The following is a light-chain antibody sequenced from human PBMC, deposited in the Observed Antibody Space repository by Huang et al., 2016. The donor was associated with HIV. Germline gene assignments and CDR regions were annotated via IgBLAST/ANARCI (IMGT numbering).Light chain of an antibody. Sequence: DIVMTQSPDSLSVSLGARATLSCKSSQPVLHSSNNKNYLAWYQQKSGQPPKLLIFWAAARESGVPDRFSGSGSGTDFTLTINGLQPEDVAVYYCQQYYNTPRTFGPGTKVDI. CDR1: QPVLHSSNNKNY. J-gene: IGKJ3*01. CDR2: WAA. V-gene: IGKV4-1*01. CDR3: QQYYNTPRT.